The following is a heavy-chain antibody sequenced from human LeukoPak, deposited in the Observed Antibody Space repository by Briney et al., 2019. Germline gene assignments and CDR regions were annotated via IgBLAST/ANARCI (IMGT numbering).Heavy chain of an antibody. CDR3: ALANDFSSGSLPS. D-gene: IGHD3-3*01. Sequence: SETLSLICAVYGGCFSGYYWCCFRRLPEKRVEWMGEINHSGSSDYNSSLKSRKTIFVDQSKNQFSLKLSSVTAADTAVYYWALANDFSSGSLPSWGQGTLVTVSS. CDR2: INHSGSS. CDR1: GGCFSGYY. V-gene: IGHV4-34*01. J-gene: IGHJ4*02.